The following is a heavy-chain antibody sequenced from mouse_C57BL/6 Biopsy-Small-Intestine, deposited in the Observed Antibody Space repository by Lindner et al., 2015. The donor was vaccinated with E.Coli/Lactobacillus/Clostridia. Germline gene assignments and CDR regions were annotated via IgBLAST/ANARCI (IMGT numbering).Heavy chain of an antibody. V-gene: IGHV5-17*01. Sequence: VQLQESGGGLVKPGGSLKLPCAASGFTFSDYGMHWVRQAPEKGLGWVAYISSGSTTIYYADTVKGRFTISRDNAKNTLFLQMTSLRSEDTAMYYCVRTEDYYGYFDVWGTGTTVTVSS. CDR2: ISSGSTTI. J-gene: IGHJ1*03. CDR1: GFTFSDYG. D-gene: IGHD2-4*01. CDR3: VRTEDYYGYFDV.